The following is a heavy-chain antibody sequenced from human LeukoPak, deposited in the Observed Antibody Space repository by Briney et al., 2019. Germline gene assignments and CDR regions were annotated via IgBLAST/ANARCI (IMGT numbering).Heavy chain of an antibody. J-gene: IGHJ5*02. Sequence: SETLSLTCTVSGGSISSGGYYWSWIRQHPGKGLEWIGYIYYSGSTYYNPSLKSRVTISVDTSKNQFSLKLSSVTAADTAVYYCARSIVVVPAAILVPPEALFDPWGQGTLVTVSS. D-gene: IGHD2-2*01. CDR1: GGSISSGGYY. CDR3: ARSIVVVPAAILVPPEALFDP. V-gene: IGHV4-31*03. CDR2: IYYSGST.